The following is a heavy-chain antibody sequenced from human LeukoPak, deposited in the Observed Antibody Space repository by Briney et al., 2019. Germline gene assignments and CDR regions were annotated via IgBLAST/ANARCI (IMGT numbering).Heavy chain of an antibody. J-gene: IGHJ4*02. CDR1: GFTVSSNY. CDR3: ARDTRLNYDSGSYCLDY. D-gene: IGHD3-10*01. V-gene: IGHV3-53*01. CDR2: IYSGGGRT. Sequence: EGSLRLSCAASGFTVSSNYMSWVRQAPGKGLEWVSVIYSGGGRTYYADSVKGRFTISRDNSKNTLYLQMNSLRAEDTAVYYCARDTRLNYDSGSYCLDYWGQGTLVTVSS.